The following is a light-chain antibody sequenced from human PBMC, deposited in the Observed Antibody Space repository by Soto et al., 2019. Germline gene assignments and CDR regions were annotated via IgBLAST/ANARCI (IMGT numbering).Light chain of an antibody. CDR1: QSVSSN. J-gene: IGKJ5*01. Sequence: EIVLTQSPATLSLSPGERATLSCRASQSVSSNLAWYQQKPGQAPRLLIHDASNRATGIPARFSGSGSGTDFTLTISSLEPEDFAVYYCQQRSNWPPITFGQGTRLEMK. V-gene: IGKV3-11*01. CDR2: DAS. CDR3: QQRSNWPPIT.